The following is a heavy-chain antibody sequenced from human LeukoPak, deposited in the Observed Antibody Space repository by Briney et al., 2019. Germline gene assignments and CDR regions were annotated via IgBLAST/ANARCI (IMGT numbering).Heavy chain of an antibody. J-gene: IGHJ4*02. Sequence: GRSLRLSCAASGFTFSSYGMHWVRQAPGKGLEWVAVIWYDGSNKYHADSVKGRFTISRDNSKNTLYLQMNSLRAEDTAVYYCAKEGRWYQYYFDYWGQGTLVTVSS. D-gene: IGHD2-2*01. CDR1: GFTFSSYG. CDR2: IWYDGSNK. V-gene: IGHV3-33*06. CDR3: AKEGRWYQYYFDY.